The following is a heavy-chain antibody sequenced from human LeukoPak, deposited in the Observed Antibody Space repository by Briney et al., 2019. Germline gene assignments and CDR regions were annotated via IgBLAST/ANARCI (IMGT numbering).Heavy chain of an antibody. CDR3: AAAYYYYGMDV. J-gene: IGHJ6*02. D-gene: IGHD6-13*01. CDR1: GGSFSDYY. Sequence: SETLSLTCAVYGGSFSDYYWTWIRQPPGKGLEWIGEINHSGSTNYNPSLKSRVTISVDTSKKQFFLRLSSVTAADTAVYYCAAAYYYYGMDVWGQGTTVTVSS. V-gene: IGHV4-34*01. CDR2: INHSGST.